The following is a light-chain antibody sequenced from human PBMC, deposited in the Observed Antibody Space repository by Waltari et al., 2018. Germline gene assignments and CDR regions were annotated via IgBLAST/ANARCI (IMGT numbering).Light chain of an antibody. Sequence: QSALTQPRSVSGSPGQSVTISCTGTSRDAGGYYYVSWYQQNPGEAPNPMIYDVSKRPAGVPDRFSGSKSGNTASLTISGLQAEDETYYYCSSYAGSDFVLFGGGTKLTVL. CDR2: DVS. V-gene: IGLV2-11*01. J-gene: IGLJ3*02. CDR3: SSYAGSDFVL. CDR1: SRDAGGYYY.